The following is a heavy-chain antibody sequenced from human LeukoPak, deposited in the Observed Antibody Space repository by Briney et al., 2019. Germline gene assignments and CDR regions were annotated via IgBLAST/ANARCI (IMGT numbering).Heavy chain of an antibody. CDR3: ARVYQSAEYYFDY. CDR2: IYYTGST. D-gene: IGHD2-2*01. Sequence: SETLSLTCTVSGGSIGSYYWCWLRQPPGKGLEWIWYIYYTGSTEYHPSLKSRVTISLDTSKTQSSLKLTSVTAADTAVYYCARVYQSAEYYFDYWGQGNLVSVSS. J-gene: IGHJ4*02. CDR1: GGSIGSYY. V-gene: IGHV4-59*01.